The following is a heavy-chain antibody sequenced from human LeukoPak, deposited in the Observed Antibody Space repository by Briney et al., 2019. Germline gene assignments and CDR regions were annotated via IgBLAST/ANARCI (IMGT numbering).Heavy chain of an antibody. J-gene: IGHJ4*02. CDR1: GYTFTSYG. CDR3: ARDSGVLLWFGELFPSGY. D-gene: IGHD3-10*01. Sequence: ASVKASCKASGYTFTSYGISWVRQAPGQGLEWMGWISAYNGNTNYAQKLQGRVTMTTDTSTSTAYMELRSLRSDDTAVYYCARDSGVLLWFGELFPSGYWGQGTLVTVSS. CDR2: ISAYNGNT. V-gene: IGHV1-18*04.